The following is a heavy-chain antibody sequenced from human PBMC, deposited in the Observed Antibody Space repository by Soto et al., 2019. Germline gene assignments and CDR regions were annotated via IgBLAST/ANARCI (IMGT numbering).Heavy chain of an antibody. CDR3: ARERRYCSGGTCSDGLGV. V-gene: IGHV4-30-2*01. J-gene: IGHJ6*02. CDR2: VFDTEST. CDR1: RGSVSSGGYS. D-gene: IGHD2-15*01. Sequence: PSETLSLTCVVTRGSVSSGGYSWTWIRQPPGKALEWIGFVFDTESTYYNPSLKSRVTISVEKSKNQFSLRLTSMTAADTAVYFCARERRYCSGGTCSDGLGVWGQGTTVTVSS.